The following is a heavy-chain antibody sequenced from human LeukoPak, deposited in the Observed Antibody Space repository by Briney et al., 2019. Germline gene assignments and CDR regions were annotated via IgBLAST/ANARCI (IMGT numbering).Heavy chain of an antibody. Sequence: SETLSLTCAVSGGSISSGGYSWSWIRQPPGKGLEWIGYIYHSGSTYYNPSLKSRVTISVDRSKNQFSLKLSSVTAADTAVYYCARGAYGDYRGEAFDIWGQGTMVTVSS. V-gene: IGHV4-30-2*01. CDR3: ARGAYGDYRGEAFDI. CDR1: GGSISSGGYS. CDR2: IYHSGST. D-gene: IGHD4-17*01. J-gene: IGHJ3*02.